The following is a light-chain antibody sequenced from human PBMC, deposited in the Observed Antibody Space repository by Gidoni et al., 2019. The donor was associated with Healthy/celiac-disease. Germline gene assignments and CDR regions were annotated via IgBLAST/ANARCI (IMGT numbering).Light chain of an antibody. V-gene: IGKV3-15*01. CDR2: GAS. CDR3: QSGRT. J-gene: IGKJ1*01. Sequence: EIVMTQSPATLSVSPGERATLSCRASQSVSSNLAWYQQKPGQAPRRLIYGASTRATGIPARFSGSGSGTEFTLTISSLQSEDFAVYYCQSGRTFGQGTKVEIK. CDR1: QSVSSN.